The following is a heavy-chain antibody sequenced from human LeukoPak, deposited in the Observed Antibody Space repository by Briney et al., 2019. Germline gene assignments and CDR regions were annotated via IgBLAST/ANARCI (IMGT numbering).Heavy chain of an antibody. V-gene: IGHV1-46*01. Sequence: ASVKVSCKASGYTFTSYYMHWVRQAPGQGLEWMGIINPSGGSTSYAQKFQGRVTMTRDTSTSTVYMELSSLRSEDTAVYYCARDRLDIVVVVAATLDYGMDVRGQGTTVTVSS. CDR2: INPSGGST. J-gene: IGHJ6*02. CDR3: ARDRLDIVVVVAATLDYGMDV. D-gene: IGHD2-15*01. CDR1: GYTFTSYY.